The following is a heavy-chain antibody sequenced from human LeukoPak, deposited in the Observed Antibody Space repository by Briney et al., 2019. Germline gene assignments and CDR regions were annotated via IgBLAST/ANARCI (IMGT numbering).Heavy chain of an antibody. CDR1: GGSISTYY. V-gene: IGHV4-59*01. CDR3: AREAYYGRFFDY. Sequence: PSETLSLTCTVSGGSISTYYWSWIRQSPGTGLEWIGNIDYSGSTNYNPSLKSRVTISVDTSKNQFSLKLSSVTAADTAVYYCAREAYYGRFFDYWGQGTLVTVSS. D-gene: IGHD3-10*01. CDR2: IDYSGST. J-gene: IGHJ4*02.